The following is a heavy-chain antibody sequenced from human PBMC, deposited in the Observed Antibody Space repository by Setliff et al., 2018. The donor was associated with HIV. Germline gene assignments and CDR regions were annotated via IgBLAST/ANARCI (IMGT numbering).Heavy chain of an antibody. CDR3: ARELREGYNFWSAGGGFDY. D-gene: IGHD3-3*01. V-gene: IGHV3-48*03. CDR1: GFIVSSNY. Sequence: LSLTCAASGFIVSSNYINWVRQAPGKGLEWVSYISSSGSTIYYADSVKGRFTISRDNAKDSLYLQMNSLRAEDTAVYYCARELREGYNFWSAGGGFDYWGQGTLVTVSS. J-gene: IGHJ4*02. CDR2: ISSSGSTI.